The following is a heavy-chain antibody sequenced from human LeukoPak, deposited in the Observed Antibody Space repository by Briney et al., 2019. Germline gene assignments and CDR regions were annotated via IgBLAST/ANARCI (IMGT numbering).Heavy chain of an antibody. J-gene: IGHJ6*02. Sequence: SETLSLTCAVYGGSFSGYYWSWIRQPPGKGLEWIGEINHSGRNNYNPSLKSRVTISVDTSKNQFSLKLSSVTAADTAVYYCARGSHGSARGYGMDVWGQGTTVTVSS. D-gene: IGHD3-10*01. CDR3: ARGSHGSARGYGMDV. V-gene: IGHV4-34*01. CDR2: INHSGRN. CDR1: GGSFSGYY.